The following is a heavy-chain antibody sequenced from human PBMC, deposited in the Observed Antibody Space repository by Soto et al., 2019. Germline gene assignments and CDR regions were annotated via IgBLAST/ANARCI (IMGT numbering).Heavy chain of an antibody. Sequence: PGGSLRLSCAASGFTFSSYDMHWVRQATGKGLEWVSAIGTAGDTYYPGSVKGRFTISRENAKNSLYLQMNSLRAGDTAVYYCARASYAFWSMGVWGPGTTVTVYS. CDR2: IGTAGDT. CDR3: ARASYAFWSMGV. J-gene: IGHJ6*02. D-gene: IGHD3-3*01. CDR1: GFTFSSYD. V-gene: IGHV3-13*01.